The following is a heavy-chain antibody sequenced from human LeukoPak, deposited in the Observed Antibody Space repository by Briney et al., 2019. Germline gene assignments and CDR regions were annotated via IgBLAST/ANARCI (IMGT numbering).Heavy chain of an antibody. D-gene: IGHD3-10*01. J-gene: IGHJ4*02. V-gene: IGHV4-38-2*01. CDR1: GYSISRGYY. CDR3: ARHPFDRVFFDY. Sequence: PSETLSLTCAVSGYSISRGYYWGWIRQPPGKGLEWIGSIYHSGSTQYNPSLKSRLIISVDTSKNQFSLKLSSVTAADTAVYFCARHPFDRVFFDYWGQGTLVTVSS. CDR2: IYHSGST.